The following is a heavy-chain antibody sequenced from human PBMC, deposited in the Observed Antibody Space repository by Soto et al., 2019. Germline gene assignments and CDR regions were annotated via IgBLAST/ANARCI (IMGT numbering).Heavy chain of an antibody. V-gene: IGHV3-23*01. Sequence: EVQLLESGGGLVQPGGSLRLSCAASGFTFSSYAMSWVRQAPGKGLEWVSAISGSGGSTYYADSVKGRFPISRDNSKNTLYLQMNSLRAEDTAVYYCAKFGYRVVVTAIFDYWGQGTLVTVSS. CDR1: GFTFSSYA. D-gene: IGHD2-21*02. J-gene: IGHJ4*02. CDR2: ISGSGGST. CDR3: AKFGYRVVVTAIFDY.